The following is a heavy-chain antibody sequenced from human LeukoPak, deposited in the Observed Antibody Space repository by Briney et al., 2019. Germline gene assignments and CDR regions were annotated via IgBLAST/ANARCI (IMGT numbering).Heavy chain of an antibody. CDR3: AREGAYYDFWSGYYTLRMCDY. CDR1: GGSISSYY. J-gene: IGHJ4*02. V-gene: IGHV4-4*07. Sequence: PSETLSLTXTVSGGSISSYYWSWIRQPAGEGLEWIGRIYTSGSANYNPSLKSRVTMSVDTSKNQFSLKLSSVTAADTAVYYCAREGAYYDFWSGYYTLRMCDYWGQGTLVTVSS. CDR2: IYTSGSA. D-gene: IGHD3-3*01.